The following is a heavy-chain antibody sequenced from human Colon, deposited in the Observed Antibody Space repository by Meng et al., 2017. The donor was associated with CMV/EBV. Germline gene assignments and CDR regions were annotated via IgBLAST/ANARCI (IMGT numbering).Heavy chain of an antibody. J-gene: IGHJ4*02. V-gene: IGHV1-2*02. CDR1: GYTFTGYY. D-gene: IGHD6-19*01. CDR2: INPNSGGT. Sequence: ASVKVSCKASGYTFTGYYMHWVRQAPGQGLEWMGWINPNSGGTNYVQKFQGRVTMTRDTSISTAYMELSRLRSDDTAVYYCARDFSSGWRDFDYRGQGTLVTVSS. CDR3: ARDFSSGWRDFDY.